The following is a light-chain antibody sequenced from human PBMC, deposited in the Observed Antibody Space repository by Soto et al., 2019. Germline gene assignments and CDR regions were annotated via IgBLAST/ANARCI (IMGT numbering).Light chain of an antibody. Sequence: EIVLTQSPGTLSLSPGERATLSCRASQSVSSYLAWYQQKPGQTPRLLIYGASSRATGIPDRFSGRGSGTDFTLTISRLEPEDFAVYYCQHYGSSRTFGQGTKVEIK. V-gene: IGKV3-20*01. CDR1: QSVSSY. CDR2: GAS. J-gene: IGKJ1*01. CDR3: QHYGSSRT.